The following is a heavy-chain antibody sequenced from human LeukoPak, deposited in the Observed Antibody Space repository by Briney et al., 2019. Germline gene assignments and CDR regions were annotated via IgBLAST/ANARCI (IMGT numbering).Heavy chain of an antibody. CDR1: GYTFTSYD. V-gene: IGHV1-8*01. J-gene: IGHJ4*02. CDR3: ARVGRGYCSSTSCLTADY. D-gene: IGHD2-2*03. CDR2: MNPNSGNT. Sequence: GSVKVSCKASGYTFTSYDINWVRQATGQGLEWMGWMNPNSGNTGYAQKFQGRVTMTTDTSTSTAYMELRSLRSDDTAVYYCARVGRGYCSSTSCLTADYWGQGTLVTVSS.